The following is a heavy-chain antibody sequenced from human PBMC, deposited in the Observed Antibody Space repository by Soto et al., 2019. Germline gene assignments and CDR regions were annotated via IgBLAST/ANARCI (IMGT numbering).Heavy chain of an antibody. D-gene: IGHD3-22*01. CDR1: GFTFSTYS. J-gene: IGHJ6*02. Sequence: EVQLVESGGGLVKPGGSLRLSCAASGFTFSTYSMNWVRQAPGKGLEWVSSISSSSSYIYYADSVKGRFTISRDNARNARYLQRNSVRAEDTAVYYCARYDSSGYYWPYYYYGMDVWGQGTTVTVSS. CDR2: ISSSSSYI. CDR3: ARYDSSGYYWPYYYYGMDV. V-gene: IGHV3-21*01.